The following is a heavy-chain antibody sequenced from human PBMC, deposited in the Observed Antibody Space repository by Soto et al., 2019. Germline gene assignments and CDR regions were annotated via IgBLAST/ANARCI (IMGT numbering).Heavy chain of an antibody. CDR3: AAYSSSWYDAWAFDI. CDR1: GGSISSGGYY. CDR2: IYYSGST. D-gene: IGHD6-13*01. J-gene: IGHJ3*02. Sequence: KTSETLSLTCTVSGGSISSGGYYWSWIRQHPGKGLEWIGYIYYSGSTYYNPSLKSRVTISVDTSKNQFSLKLSSVTAADTAVYYCAAYSSSWYDAWAFDIWGQGTMVTVSS. V-gene: IGHV4-31*03.